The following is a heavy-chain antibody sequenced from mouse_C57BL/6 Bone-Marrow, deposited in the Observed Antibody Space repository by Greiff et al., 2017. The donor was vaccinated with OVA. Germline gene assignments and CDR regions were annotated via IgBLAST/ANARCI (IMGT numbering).Heavy chain of an antibody. CDR2: IYPGSGNT. CDR3: AREGLTTVGNFFAY. J-gene: IGHJ3*01. Sequence: VQLQQSGAELVRPGASVKLSCKASGYTFTDYYINWVKQRPGQGLEWIARIYPGSGNTYYNEKFKGKATLTAEKSSSTAYMQLSSLTSEDSAVYFCAREGLTTVGNFFAYWGQGTLVTVSA. CDR1: GYTFTDYY. D-gene: IGHD1-1*01. V-gene: IGHV1-76*01.